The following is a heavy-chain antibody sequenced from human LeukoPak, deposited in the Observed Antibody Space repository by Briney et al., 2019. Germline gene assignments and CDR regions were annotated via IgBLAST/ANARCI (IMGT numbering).Heavy chain of an antibody. CDR2: IYYSGST. D-gene: IGHD3-3*01. CDR1: GGSISSSSYY. V-gene: IGHV4-39*01. J-gene: IGHJ4*02. CDR3: AGRFLEWLLDY. Sequence: PSETLSLTCTVSGGSISSSSYYWGWIRQPPGKGLEWIGTIYYSGSTYYNPSLKSRVTISVDTSKNQFSLKLSSVTAADTAVYYCAGRFLEWLLDYWDQGTLVTVSS.